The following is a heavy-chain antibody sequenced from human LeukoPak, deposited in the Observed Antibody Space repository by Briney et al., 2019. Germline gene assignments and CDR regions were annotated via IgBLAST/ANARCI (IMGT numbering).Heavy chain of an antibody. D-gene: IGHD6-19*01. CDR3: ASVVSDSSGWSDY. J-gene: IGHJ4*02. CDR2: ISSSGSTI. CDR1: GFTFSDYY. V-gene: IGHV3-11*01. Sequence: GGSLRLSCAASGFTFSDYYMSWIRQAPGKGLEWVSYISSSGSTIYYADSVKGRFTISRDNAKNSLYLQMNSLRAEDTAVYYCASVVSDSSGWSDYWGQGTLLTVSS.